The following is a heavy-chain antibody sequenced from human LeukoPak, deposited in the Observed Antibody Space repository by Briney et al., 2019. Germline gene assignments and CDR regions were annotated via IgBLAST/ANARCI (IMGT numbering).Heavy chain of an antibody. D-gene: IGHD5-18*01. CDR3: ARTDTAMDNYYFDY. CDR1: GGTFSSYA. V-gene: IGHV1-69*13. CDR2: IIPIFGTA. J-gene: IGHJ4*02. Sequence: SVEVSRKASGGTFSSYAISWVRQAPGQGLEWMGGIIPIFGTANYAQKFQGRVTITADESTSTAYMELSSLRSEDTAVYYCARTDTAMDNYYFDYWGQGTLVTVSS.